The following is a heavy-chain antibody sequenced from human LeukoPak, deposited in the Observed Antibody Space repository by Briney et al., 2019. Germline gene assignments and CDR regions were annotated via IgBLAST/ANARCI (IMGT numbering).Heavy chain of an antibody. CDR3: AREGAIVSGYFDY. J-gene: IGHJ4*02. V-gene: IGHV3-43*02. CDR1: GFTFDDYA. Sequence: QSGGSLRLSCAASGFTFDDYAMHWVRQAPGKGLEWVSLISGDGGSTYYADSVKGRFTISRDNSKNTLYLQMNSLRAEDTAVYYCAREGAIVSGYFDYWGQGTLVTVSS. CDR2: ISGDGGST. D-gene: IGHD3-16*02.